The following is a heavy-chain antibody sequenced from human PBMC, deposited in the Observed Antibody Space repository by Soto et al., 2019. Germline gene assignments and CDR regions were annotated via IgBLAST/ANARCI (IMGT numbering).Heavy chain of an antibody. CDR3: ARQDGDYVRYYYYGMDV. CDR1: GGSISSSSYY. J-gene: IGHJ6*02. CDR2: IYYSGST. V-gene: IGHV4-39*01. D-gene: IGHD4-17*01. Sequence: SETLSLTCTVSGGSISSSSYYWGWIRQPPGKGLECIGSIYYSGSTYYNPSLKSRVTISVDTSKNQFSLNLSSVTAADTAVYYCARQDGDYVRYYYYGMDVWGQGTTVTVSS.